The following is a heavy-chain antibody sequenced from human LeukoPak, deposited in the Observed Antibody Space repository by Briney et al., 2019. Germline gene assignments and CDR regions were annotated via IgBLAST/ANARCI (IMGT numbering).Heavy chain of an antibody. CDR2: MHNTMST. Sequence: SETLSLTCIVSGGSISTSDNYWGWIRQPPGKGLEWIGSMHNTMSTYYNPSLKSRVTMSIDRSTNKFSLKLSSVTVADTAVYYCARDKSPATIHYFDYWGQGTLVTVSS. D-gene: IGHD5-24*01. V-gene: IGHV4-39*07. CDR1: GGSISTSDNY. CDR3: ARDKSPATIHYFDY. J-gene: IGHJ4*02.